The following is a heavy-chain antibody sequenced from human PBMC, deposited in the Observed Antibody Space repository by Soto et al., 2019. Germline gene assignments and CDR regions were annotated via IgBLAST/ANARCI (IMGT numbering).Heavy chain of an antibody. CDR3: ARDLGVDYDFWSGYYRLVGWFDP. V-gene: IGHV1-46*03. J-gene: IGHJ5*02. D-gene: IGHD3-3*01. CDR1: GYTFTSYY. CDR2: INPSGGST. Sequence: ASVKVSCKASGYTFTSYYMHWVRQAPGQGLEWMGIINPSGGSTSYAQKFQGRVTMTRDTSTSTVYMELSSLRSEDTAVYYCARDLGVDYDFWSGYYRLVGWFDPWGRGTLVTVSS.